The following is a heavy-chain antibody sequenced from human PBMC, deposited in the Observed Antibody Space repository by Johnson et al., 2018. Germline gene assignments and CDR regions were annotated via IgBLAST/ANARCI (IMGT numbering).Heavy chain of an antibody. D-gene: IGHD6-13*01. J-gene: IGHJ3*02. V-gene: IGHV3-30-3*01. Sequence: VQLVESGGGVVQPGRSMRLSCAASGFTFSSYAMHWGRQAPGKGLEWVAVISYDGSNKYYADSVKGRVTIYRDNSKNTLYLQVNSLRAEVTAVYYCASDSCAYSSSCQKVAFDIWGQGTMVTVSS. CDR1: GFTFSSYA. CDR2: ISYDGSNK. CDR3: ASDSCAYSSSCQKVAFDI.